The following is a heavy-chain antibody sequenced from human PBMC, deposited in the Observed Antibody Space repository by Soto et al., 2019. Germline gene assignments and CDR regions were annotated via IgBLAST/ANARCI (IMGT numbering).Heavy chain of an antibody. CDR2: IYYSGST. V-gene: IGHV4-30-4*01. J-gene: IGHJ4*02. Sequence: SETLSLTCTVSGGSISSGDYYWSWIRQPPGKGLEWIGYIYYSGSTYYNPSLKSRVTISVDTSKNQFSLKLSSVTAADTAVYYCARVKIYDILTGYQGVIDYWGQGTLVTVSS. CDR3: ARVKIYDILTGYQGVIDY. CDR1: GGSISSGDYY. D-gene: IGHD3-9*01.